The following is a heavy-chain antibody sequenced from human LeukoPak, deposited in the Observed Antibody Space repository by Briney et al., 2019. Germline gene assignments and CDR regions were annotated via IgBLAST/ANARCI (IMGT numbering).Heavy chain of an antibody. J-gene: IGHJ4*02. CDR2: IRSKAYGETA. CDR3: TRDRGAYNLYDY. V-gene: IGHV3-49*03. CDR1: GFTFGDYA. Sequence: PGRSRRLSCTASGFTFGDYAMSWIRQAPGKGLEWVGFIRSKAYGETADYAASVKGRFTISRDDSKAIAYLQMNSLKTEDTAVYHCTRDRGAYNLYDYWGQGTLVTVSS. D-gene: IGHD1-1*01.